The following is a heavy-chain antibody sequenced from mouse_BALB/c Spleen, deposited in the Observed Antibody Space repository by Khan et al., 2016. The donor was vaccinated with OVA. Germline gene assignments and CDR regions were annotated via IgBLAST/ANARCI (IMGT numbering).Heavy chain of an antibody. CDR3: ARAGYGAFAY. J-gene: IGHJ3*01. Sequence: QVQLQQSGPELVKPGASVRISCKASGCTFTSYYIHWVKQRPGQGLERIGWIFPGTVNSNYNERFKGRATLTADKSSSTAYMQLSSLTSEDYAVYFCARAGYGAFAYWGQGTLVTVSA. CDR1: GCTFTSYY. V-gene: IGHV1S56*01. D-gene: IGHD1-1*02. CDR2: IFPGTVNS.